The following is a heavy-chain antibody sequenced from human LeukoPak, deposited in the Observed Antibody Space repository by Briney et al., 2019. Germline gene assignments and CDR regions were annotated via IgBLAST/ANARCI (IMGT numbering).Heavy chain of an antibody. CDR3: ARFRGDGDYNVNH. V-gene: IGHV4-34*01. D-gene: IGHD3-10*02. CDR1: VGSFSGYY. J-gene: IGHJ5*02. Sequence: SETLSLTCAVYVGSFSGYYWSWIRQPPGKGLEWIGEINNSGITNYNPSLKSRVSISVDTSKNQFYLKMTSLTAADTAIYYCARFRGDGDYNVNHWGQGALVTVS. CDR2: INNSGIT.